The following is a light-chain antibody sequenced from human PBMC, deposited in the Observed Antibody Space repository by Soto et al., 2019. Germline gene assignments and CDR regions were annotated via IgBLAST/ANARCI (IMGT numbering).Light chain of an antibody. CDR1: QSVSSN. J-gene: IGKJ1*01. V-gene: IGKV3-15*01. Sequence: EIVMTQSPATLSVSPGERATLSCRASQSVSSNLAWYQQKPGQAPRLLIYGASTRATGIPARFSGSGSGTKFTITISSLQSEDFAVYYCQQYNNWLQTFGQGTKVEIK. CDR3: QQYNNWLQT. CDR2: GAS.